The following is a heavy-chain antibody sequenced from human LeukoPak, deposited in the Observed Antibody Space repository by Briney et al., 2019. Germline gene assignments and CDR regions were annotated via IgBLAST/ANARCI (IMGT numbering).Heavy chain of an antibody. CDR1: GFNFNMFW. V-gene: IGHV3-7*01. J-gene: IGHJ4*02. CDR3: AKEMGVLAARPNYYFDY. CDR2: IKQDASAK. Sequence: GGSLRLSCVASGFNFNMFWMSWVRQAPGKGLEWVTNIKQDASAKFYVGSVRGRFDISRDNARKSVFLQMNSLRAEDTAVYYCAKEMGVLAARPNYYFDYWGQGTLVTVSS. D-gene: IGHD6-6*01.